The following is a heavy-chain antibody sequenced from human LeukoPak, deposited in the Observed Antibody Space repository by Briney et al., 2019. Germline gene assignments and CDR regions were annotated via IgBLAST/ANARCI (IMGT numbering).Heavy chain of an antibody. J-gene: IGHJ4*02. D-gene: IGHD6-19*01. CDR3: AKDQDSIAVAGTALSDY. Sequence: GGSLRLSCAASGFTFSSYGMHWVRQAPGKGLEWVAFIRYDGSNKYYADSVKGRFTISRDNSKNTLYLQMNSLRAEDTAVYYCAKDQDSIAVAGTALSDYWGQGTLVTVPS. CDR2: IRYDGSNK. CDR1: GFTFSSYG. V-gene: IGHV3-30*02.